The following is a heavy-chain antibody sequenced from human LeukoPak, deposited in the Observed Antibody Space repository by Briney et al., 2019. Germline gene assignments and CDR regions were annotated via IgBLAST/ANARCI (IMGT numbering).Heavy chain of an antibody. V-gene: IGHV3-23*01. CDR2: ISGSGGST. CDR3: AKDHSKRLAAAGGYDY. D-gene: IGHD6-13*01. Sequence: GGSLRLSCAASGFTFSSYAMSWVRQAPGKGLEWVSAISGSGGSTYYADSVKGRFTISRDNSKNTLYLQMNSLRAEDTAVYYCAKDHSKRLAAAGGYDYWGQGTLVTVSS. J-gene: IGHJ4*02. CDR1: GFTFSSYA.